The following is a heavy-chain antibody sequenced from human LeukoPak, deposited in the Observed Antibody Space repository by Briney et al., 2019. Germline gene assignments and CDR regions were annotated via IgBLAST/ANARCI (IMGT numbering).Heavy chain of an antibody. CDR2: INPSGDKT. V-gene: IGHV1-46*01. CDR1: GYTFTDHY. Sequence: ASVKVSCKASGYTFTDHYMHWVRQAPGQGLEWMGIINPSGDKTWYAQKFQGRVTLTRDMSTTTDYMELSSLTSEDTAVYYCARDPPPYYYYDSSGYARAQSTSKNDAFDIWGQGTMVTVSS. J-gene: IGHJ3*02. CDR3: ARDPPPYYYYDSSGYARAQSTSKNDAFDI. D-gene: IGHD3-22*01.